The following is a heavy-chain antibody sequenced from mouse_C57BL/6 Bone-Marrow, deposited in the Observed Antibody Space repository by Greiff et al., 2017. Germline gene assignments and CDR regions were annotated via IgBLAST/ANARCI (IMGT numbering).Heavy chain of an antibody. CDR2: IRSKSNNYAT. V-gene: IGHV10-1*01. J-gene: IGHJ2*01. CDR1: GFSFNTYA. Sequence: EVKLVESGGGLVQPKGSLKLSCAASGFSFNTYAMNWVRQAPGQGLEWVARIRSKSNNYATYYADSVKDRFTISRDDSESMLYLQMNNLKTEDTAMYYCVRHEDYQDYFDYWGQGTTLTVSS. D-gene: IGHD2-4*01. CDR3: VRHEDYQDYFDY.